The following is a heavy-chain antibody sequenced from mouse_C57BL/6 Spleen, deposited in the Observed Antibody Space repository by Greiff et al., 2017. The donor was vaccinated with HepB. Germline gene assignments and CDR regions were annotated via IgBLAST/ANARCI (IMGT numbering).Heavy chain of an antibody. V-gene: IGHV5-4*01. D-gene: IGHD2-12*01. CDR3: ARRHSPRYAMDY. Sequence: EVQLVESGGGLVKPGGSLKLSCAASGFTFSSYAMSWVRQTPEKRLEWVATISDGGSYTYYPDNVKGRFTISRDNAKNNLYLQMSHLKSEDTAMYYCARRHSPRYAMDYWGQGTSVTVSS. CDR2: ISDGGSYT. CDR1: GFTFSSYA. J-gene: IGHJ4*01.